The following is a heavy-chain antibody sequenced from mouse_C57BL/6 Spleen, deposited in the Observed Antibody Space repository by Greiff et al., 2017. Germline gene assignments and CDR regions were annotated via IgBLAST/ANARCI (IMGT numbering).Heavy chain of an antibody. CDR3: ARYPHYYGSSYWYVDV. J-gene: IGHJ1*03. CDR2: IYPGDGDT. D-gene: IGHD1-1*01. V-gene: IGHV1-80*01. CDR1: GYAFSSYW. Sequence: QVQLQQSGAELVKPGASVKISCKASGYAFSSYWMNWVKQRPGQGLEWIGQIYPGDGDTNYNGKFKGKATLTADKSSSTAYMQLSSLTSEDSAVYFCARYPHYYGSSYWYVDVWGTGTTVTVSS.